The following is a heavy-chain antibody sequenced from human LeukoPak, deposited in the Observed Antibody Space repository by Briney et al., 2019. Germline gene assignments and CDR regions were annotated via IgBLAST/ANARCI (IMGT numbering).Heavy chain of an antibody. D-gene: IGHD3-22*01. CDR2: INHSGST. Sequence: SETLSLTCTVSGGSISSSSYYWSWIRQPPGKGLEWIGEINHSGSTNYNPSLKSRVTISVDTSKNQFSLKLSSVTAADTAVYYCARGRISSGYYQALGYFQHWGQGTLVTVSS. V-gene: IGHV4-39*07. J-gene: IGHJ1*01. CDR3: ARGRISSGYYQALGYFQH. CDR1: GGSISSSSYY.